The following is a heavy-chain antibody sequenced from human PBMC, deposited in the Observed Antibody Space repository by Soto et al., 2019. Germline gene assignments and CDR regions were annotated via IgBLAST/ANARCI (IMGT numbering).Heavy chain of an antibody. CDR3: ARGPPKWGVDY. CDR2: MSSSSGHT. D-gene: IGHD7-27*01. J-gene: IGHJ4*02. CDR1: GYTFTSYD. Sequence: QVQLVQSGAEVKEPGASVKVSCKASGYTFTSYDFNWVRQATGQGPEWMGWMSSSSGHTGYAQKFQGRVTMTRNTSISTAYMELSSLRSEDTAVYYCARGPPKWGVDYWGQGVLVTVSS. V-gene: IGHV1-8*01.